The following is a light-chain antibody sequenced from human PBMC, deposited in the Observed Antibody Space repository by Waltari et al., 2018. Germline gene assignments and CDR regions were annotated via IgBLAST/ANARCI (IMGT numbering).Light chain of an antibody. V-gene: IGLV2-8*01. Sequence: QSALTQPPSASGSPGQSVTISCTGTSSDVGGYNYLSWYQQHPGKAPKLIISEVHKRPSGVPDRFSGSKSGNTASLTVSGLQADDEADYYCSSYSGSNNLGVFGGGTKLTVL. J-gene: IGLJ2*01. CDR1: SSDVGGYNY. CDR3: SSYSGSNNLGV. CDR2: EVH.